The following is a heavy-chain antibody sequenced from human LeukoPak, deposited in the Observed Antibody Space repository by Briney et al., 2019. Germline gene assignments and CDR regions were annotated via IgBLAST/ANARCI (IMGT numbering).Heavy chain of an antibody. J-gene: IGHJ5*02. V-gene: IGHV3-66*04. Sequence: GGSLRLSCAASGFTFSSYAMHWVRQAPGKGLEWVSVIYSGGSTYYADSVKGRFTISRDNSKNTLYLQMNSLRSDDTAVYYCARPHSHYGSGRDHWFDPWGQGTLVTVSS. D-gene: IGHD3-10*01. CDR2: IYSGGST. CDR1: GFTFSSYA. CDR3: ARPHSHYGSGRDHWFDP.